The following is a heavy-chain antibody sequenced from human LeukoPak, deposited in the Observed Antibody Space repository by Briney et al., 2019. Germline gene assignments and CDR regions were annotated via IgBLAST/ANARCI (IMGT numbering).Heavy chain of an antibody. Sequence: SETLSLTCTVSGYSISSGYFWGWIRQPAGKGLEWIGRIYTSGSTNYNPSLKSRVTISVDTSKNQFSLKLSSVTAADTAVYYCARATWGGSYYSYNWFDPWGQGTLVTVSS. CDR3: ARATWGGSYYSYNWFDP. D-gene: IGHD1-26*01. CDR1: GYSISSGYF. CDR2: IYTSGST. V-gene: IGHV4-61*02. J-gene: IGHJ5*02.